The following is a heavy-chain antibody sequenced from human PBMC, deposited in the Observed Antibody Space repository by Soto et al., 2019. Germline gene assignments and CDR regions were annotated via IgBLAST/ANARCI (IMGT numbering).Heavy chain of an antibody. V-gene: IGHV4-59*12. CDR1: GGSISNYY. Sequence: SETLSLTCIVSGGSISNYYWSWIRQPPGKGLEWIGYIYYSGSTNYNPSLQSRVTISVDTSKNQFSLKLSSVTAADTAVYYCASDLWFGESIDPWGQGTLVTVSS. D-gene: IGHD3-10*01. CDR3: ASDLWFGESIDP. CDR2: IYYSGST. J-gene: IGHJ5*02.